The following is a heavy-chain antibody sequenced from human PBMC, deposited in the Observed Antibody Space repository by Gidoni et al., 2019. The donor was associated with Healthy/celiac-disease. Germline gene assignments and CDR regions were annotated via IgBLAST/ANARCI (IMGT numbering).Heavy chain of an antibody. CDR3: ARDNGLRYFDWLFHIDY. V-gene: IGHV3-30-3*01. J-gene: IGHJ4*02. D-gene: IGHD3-9*01. Sequence: QVQLLESGGGVVQPGRALRLPGAASEFTCSSYALLWVRQAPGKGLEWVAVISYDGSNKYYADSVKGRFTISRDNSKNTLFLQMTSLRAEDTAVYYCARDNGLRYFDWLFHIDYWGQGTLVTVSS. CDR2: ISYDGSNK. CDR1: EFTCSSYA.